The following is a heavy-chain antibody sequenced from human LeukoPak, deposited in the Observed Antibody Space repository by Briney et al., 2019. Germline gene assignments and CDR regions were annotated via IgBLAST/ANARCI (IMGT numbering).Heavy chain of an antibody. J-gene: IGHJ6*03. CDR1: GGSISSYY. Sequence: SETLSLTCTVSGGSISSYYWSWIRQPPGKGLEWIGYIYYSGSTNYNPSLKSRVTISVDTSKNQFSLKLNSVTAADTAVYYCARAESGSSVIGYYYYYMDVWGKGTTVTVSS. D-gene: IGHD6-6*01. CDR3: ARAESGSSVIGYYYYYMDV. CDR2: IYYSGST. V-gene: IGHV4-59*08.